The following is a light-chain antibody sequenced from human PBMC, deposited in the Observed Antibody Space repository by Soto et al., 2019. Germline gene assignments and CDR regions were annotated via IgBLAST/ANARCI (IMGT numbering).Light chain of an antibody. CDR1: SSDVGGYNY. J-gene: IGLJ2*01. V-gene: IGLV2-11*01. CDR3: CSYAGSHTVV. Sequence: QSALTQPRSVSGSPGQSVTISCTGTSSDVGGYNYVSWYQQHPSKAPKLMIYDVNKRPSGVPDRFSGSKSGNTASLTISGLRAEDEADFYCCSYAGSHTVVFGGGTKLTVL. CDR2: DVN.